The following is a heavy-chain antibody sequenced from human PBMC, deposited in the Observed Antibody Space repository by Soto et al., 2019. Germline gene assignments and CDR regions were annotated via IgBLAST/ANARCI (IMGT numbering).Heavy chain of an antibody. J-gene: IGHJ3*02. V-gene: IGHV1-69*13. CDR1: GGTFSSYA. Sequence: ASVKVSCKASGGTFSSYAISWVRQAPGQGLEWMGGIIPIFGTANYAQKFQGRVTITADESTSTAYMELSSLRSEDTAVYSSARWDYDSSRYYSGSFDIWGQGTMVTVSS. CDR3: ARWDYDSSRYYSGSFDI. CDR2: IIPIFGTA. D-gene: IGHD3-22*01.